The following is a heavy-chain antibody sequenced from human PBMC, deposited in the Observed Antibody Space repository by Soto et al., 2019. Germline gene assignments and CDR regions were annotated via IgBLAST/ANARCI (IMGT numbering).Heavy chain of an antibody. CDR1: GYSFTSYW. J-gene: IGHJ4*02. CDR3: ARLAMWSRYSSWGFDY. D-gene: IGHD6-19*01. Sequence: EVQLVQSGAEVKKPGESLRIYCKGSGYSFTSYWISWVRQMPGKGLEGMGRIDPSDSYTNYSPSFQGHVPNSADKSISTAYLQWSSLKASDTAMYDCARLAMWSRYSSWGFDYWGQGTLVTVSS. V-gene: IGHV5-10-1*01. CDR2: IDPSDSYT.